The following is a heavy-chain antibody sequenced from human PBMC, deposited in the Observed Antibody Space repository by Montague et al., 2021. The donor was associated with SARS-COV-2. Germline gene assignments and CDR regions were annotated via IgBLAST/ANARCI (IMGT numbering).Heavy chain of an antibody. CDR3: ARGVTMVQGVIYYYYGMDV. CDR2: IGTAGDT. CDR1: GFTFSSYD. D-gene: IGHD3-10*01. V-gene: IGHV3-13*04. Sequence: SLLLSFSASGFTFSSYDMHWVRQATGKGLEWVSAIGTAGDTYYPGSVKGRFTISRENAKNSLYLQMNSLRAGDTAVYYCARGVTMVQGVIYYYYGMDVWGQGTTVTVSS. J-gene: IGHJ6*02.